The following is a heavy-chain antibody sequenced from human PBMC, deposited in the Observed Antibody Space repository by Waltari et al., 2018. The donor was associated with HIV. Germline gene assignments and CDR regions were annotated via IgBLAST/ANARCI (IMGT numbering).Heavy chain of an antibody. J-gene: IGHJ5*02. Sequence: QLQLQESGPGVVKPLETLSLTCTVSGGFFRSSDYYWDWIRQSPGKGLDGIGNIQYGGNTIYNPALESRVSRSIDTSRGQFSLTLKEVTAADTAVYFCARRGNYRAAEYNYFGPWGQGIQVIVSS. CDR3: ARRGNYRAAEYNYFGP. CDR2: IQYGGNT. CDR1: GGFFRSSDYY. V-gene: IGHV4-39*01. D-gene: IGHD1-7*01.